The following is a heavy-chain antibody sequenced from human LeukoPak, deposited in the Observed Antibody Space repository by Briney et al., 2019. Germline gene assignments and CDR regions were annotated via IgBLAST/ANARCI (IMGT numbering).Heavy chain of an antibody. CDR1: GFTFTSYW. Sequence: GGSLRLSCAASGFTFTSYWMYWVRQAPGKGLEWVAYIRQDGSEKYYVDSVKGRFTISRDNAKNSLYLQMNSLRVEDTAVYYCARAKVVPAAGNWFDPWGQGTLVTVSS. CDR3: ARAKVVPAAGNWFDP. J-gene: IGHJ5*02. CDR2: IRQDGSEK. V-gene: IGHV3-7*01. D-gene: IGHD2-2*01.